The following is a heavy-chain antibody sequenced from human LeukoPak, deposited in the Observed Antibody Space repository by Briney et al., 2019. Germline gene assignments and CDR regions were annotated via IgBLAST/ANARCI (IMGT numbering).Heavy chain of an antibody. V-gene: IGHV4-34*01. J-gene: IGHJ4*02. Sequence: PSETLSLTCAVYGGSFSGYYWSWIRQPPGKGLEWIGEINHSGSTNYNPSLKSRVTISVDTSKNQFSLKLSSVTAADTAVYYCARDPSRWYSSSWYPGWGQGTLVTVSS. CDR2: INHSGST. CDR1: GGSFSGYY. CDR3: ARDPSRWYSSSWYPG. D-gene: IGHD6-13*01.